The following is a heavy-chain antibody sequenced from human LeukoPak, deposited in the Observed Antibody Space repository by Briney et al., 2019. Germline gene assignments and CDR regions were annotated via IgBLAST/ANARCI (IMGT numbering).Heavy chain of an antibody. V-gene: IGHV1-46*01. CDR1: GYTFISYY. D-gene: IGHD5-24*01. Sequence: ASVKVSCKASGYTFISYYMHWVRQAPGQGLEWMGIINPSGGSTSYAQKFQGRVTMTRDTSISTAYMELSSLRSEDTAVYYCASLGRDGYNFDYWGQGTLVTVSS. J-gene: IGHJ4*02. CDR3: ASLGRDGYNFDY. CDR2: INPSGGST.